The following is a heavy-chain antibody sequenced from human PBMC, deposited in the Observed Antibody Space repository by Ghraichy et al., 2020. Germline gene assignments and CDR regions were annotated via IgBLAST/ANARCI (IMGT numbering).Heavy chain of an antibody. D-gene: IGHD3-22*01. V-gene: IGHV1-8*01. CDR2: MNPNSGDT. J-gene: IGHJ5*02. CDR1: GYTFTSND. CDR3: ARVQGNYYDSLGSRGFDP. Sequence: ASVKSSCKASGYTFTSNDINWVRQATGQGLEWVGWMNPNSGDTGYAQKFQGRVTMTRDTSISTAYMELSSLRSDDTAVYYCARVQGNYYDSLGSRGFDPWGQGTLVTVSS.